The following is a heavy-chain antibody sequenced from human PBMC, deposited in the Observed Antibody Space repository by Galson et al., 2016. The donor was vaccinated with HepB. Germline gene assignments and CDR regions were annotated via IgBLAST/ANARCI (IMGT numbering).Heavy chain of an antibody. CDR1: GFTFSTYG. V-gene: IGHV3-48*02. CDR3: ARESGYDCLAQYYYYMDV. J-gene: IGHJ6*03. CDR2: IGYTSTTI. Sequence: SLRLSCAASGFTFSTYGMNWVRQAPGKGLEWVSYIGYTSTTILYADSVKGRFTISRDNAKNSLYLQMNSLRDEDTAVYYCARESGYDCLAQYYYYMDVWGKGTTVTVSS. D-gene: IGHD5-12*01.